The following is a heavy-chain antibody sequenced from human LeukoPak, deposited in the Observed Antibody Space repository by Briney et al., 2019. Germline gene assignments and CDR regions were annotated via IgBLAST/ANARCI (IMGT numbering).Heavy chain of an antibody. CDR3: ARRGLYYNKYYYYYYMDV. Sequence: NPSETLSLTCAVYGGSFSGYYWSWIRQPPGKGLEWIGEINHSGSTNYNPSLKSRVTISVDTSKNQFSLKLSSVTAADTAVYYCARRGLYYNKYYYYYYMDVWGKGTTVTVSS. J-gene: IGHJ6*03. CDR2: INHSGST. V-gene: IGHV4-34*01. D-gene: IGHD3-10*01. CDR1: GGSFSGYY.